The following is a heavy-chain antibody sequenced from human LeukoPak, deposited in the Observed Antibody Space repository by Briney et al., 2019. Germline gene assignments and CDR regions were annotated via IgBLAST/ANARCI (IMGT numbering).Heavy chain of an antibody. V-gene: IGHV3-23*01. Sequence: SGGSLRLSCAASGFPFGSYAMTWVRQAPGKGLESVSVITDGADTYYADSVKGRFTISRDNSKNTLDLQMNSLRAEDTAVYFCARDRVNWFFDLWGRGTLVTVSS. J-gene: IGHJ2*01. CDR1: GFPFGSYA. CDR2: ITDGADT. CDR3: ARDRVNWFFDL. D-gene: IGHD5/OR15-5a*01.